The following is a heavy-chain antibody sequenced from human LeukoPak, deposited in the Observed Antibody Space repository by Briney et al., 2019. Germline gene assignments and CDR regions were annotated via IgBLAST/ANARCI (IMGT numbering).Heavy chain of an antibody. D-gene: IGHD6-6*01. Sequence: GGSLRLSCAASGFTFSSYSMNWVRQAPGKGLEWVAVIWYDGSNKYYADSVKGRFTISRDNSKNTLYLQMNSLRAEDTAVYYCAREGYSSSSFDYWGQGTLVTVSS. V-gene: IGHV3-33*08. CDR3: AREGYSSSSFDY. CDR1: GFTFSSYS. J-gene: IGHJ4*02. CDR2: IWYDGSNK.